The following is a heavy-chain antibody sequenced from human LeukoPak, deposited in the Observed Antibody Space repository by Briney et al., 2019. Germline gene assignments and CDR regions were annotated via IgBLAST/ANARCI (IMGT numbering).Heavy chain of an antibody. CDR1: GFTFSSYG. Sequence: GRSLRLSCAASGFTFSSYGMHWVRQAPGKGLEWVSGISWNSGSIGYADSVKGRFTISRDNAKNSLYLQMNSLRAEDTALYYCAKDILRSGYDLYYFDYWGQGTLVTVSS. D-gene: IGHD5-12*01. CDR2: ISWNSGSI. V-gene: IGHV3-9*01. CDR3: AKDILRSGYDLYYFDY. J-gene: IGHJ4*02.